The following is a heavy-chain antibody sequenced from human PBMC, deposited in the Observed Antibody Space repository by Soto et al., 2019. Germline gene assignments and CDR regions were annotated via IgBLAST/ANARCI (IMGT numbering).Heavy chain of an antibody. V-gene: IGHV1-8*01. CDR3: ARGLTSEWFDP. J-gene: IGHJ5*02. CDR1: GYTFTSYD. Sequence: QVQLVQSGAEMKKPGASVKVSCKASGYTFTSYDINWVRQATGHGLEWMGWLNPNTGNTGYAPKFQGRVTMTRNTSINTVYMELSSLRSEDTAVYYCARGLTSEWFDPWGQGTLVTVSS. D-gene: IGHD4-17*01. CDR2: LNPNTGNT.